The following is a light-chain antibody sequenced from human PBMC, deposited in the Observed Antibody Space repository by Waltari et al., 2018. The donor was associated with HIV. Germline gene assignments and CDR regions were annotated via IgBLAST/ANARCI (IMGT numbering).Light chain of an antibody. Sequence: QSALTQPASVSGSPGQSITISCTGTTTAIGGSNYVSWYQRHPDKAPKLIIFGVSNRPSGISSRFSGSKSGNTASLTISGLQAEDEADYYCCSYTKLTTHYVLFGGGTKLTVL. V-gene: IGLV2-14*03. CDR3: CSYTKLTTHYVL. J-gene: IGLJ2*01. CDR1: TTAIGGSNY. CDR2: GVS.